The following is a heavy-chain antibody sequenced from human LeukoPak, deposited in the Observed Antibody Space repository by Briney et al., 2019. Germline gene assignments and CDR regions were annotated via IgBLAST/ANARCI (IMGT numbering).Heavy chain of an antibody. V-gene: IGHV4-59*08. D-gene: IGHD6-13*01. CDR3: ARRRRSSWAFEY. CDR1: GGSISSYY. Sequence: PSETLSLTCTVSGGSISSYYWSWIRQPPGKGLDWLGYIYYSGSTNYNPSLKSRVTISVDTSKNQFSLKLSSVTAADTAGYYCARRRRSSWAFEYWGQGTLVTVSS. CDR2: IYYSGST. J-gene: IGHJ4*02.